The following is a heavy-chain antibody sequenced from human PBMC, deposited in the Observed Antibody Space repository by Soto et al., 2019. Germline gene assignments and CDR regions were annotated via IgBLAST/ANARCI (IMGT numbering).Heavy chain of an antibody. CDR1: GYTFTGYY. Sequence: GASVKVSCKASGYTFTGYYMHWVRQAPGQGLEWMGGIIPIFGTANYAQKFQGRVTITADESTSTAYMELSSLRSEDTAVYYCATTARYCSSTSCEGLLLWYYGMDVWGQGTTVTVSS. J-gene: IGHJ6*02. CDR3: ATTARYCSSTSCEGLLLWYYGMDV. D-gene: IGHD2-2*01. CDR2: IIPIFGTA. V-gene: IGHV1-69*13.